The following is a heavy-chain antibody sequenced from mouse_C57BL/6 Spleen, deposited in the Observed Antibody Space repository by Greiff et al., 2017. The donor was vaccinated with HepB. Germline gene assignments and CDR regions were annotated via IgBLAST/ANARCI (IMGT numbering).Heavy chain of an antibody. Sequence: EVKLMESGGGLVKPGGSLKLSCAASGFTFSSYAMSWVRQTPEKRLEWVATISDGGSYTYYPDTVKGRFTISRDNAKNNLYLQMSHLKSEDTAMYYCARDAGSSFYYAMDYWGQGTSVTVSS. J-gene: IGHJ4*01. CDR3: ARDAGSSFYYAMDY. V-gene: IGHV5-4*01. D-gene: IGHD1-1*01. CDR1: GFTFSSYA. CDR2: ISDGGSYT.